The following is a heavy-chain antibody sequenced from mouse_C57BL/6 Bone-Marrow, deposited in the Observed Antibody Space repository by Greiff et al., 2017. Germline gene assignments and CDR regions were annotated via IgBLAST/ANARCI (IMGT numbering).Heavy chain of an antibody. D-gene: IGHD2-12*01. V-gene: IGHV10-1*01. J-gene: IGHJ3*01. CDR2: IRSKSNNYET. CDR1: GFSFNTYA. CDR3: VRHSYSFAY. Sequence: EVKLVESGGGLVQPKGSLKLSCAASGFSFNTYAMNWVRQAPGTGLEWVARIRSKSNNYETYYADSGKDRFTISRDDSESMLYLQMNNLKTEDTAMYYCVRHSYSFAYWGQGTLVTVSA.